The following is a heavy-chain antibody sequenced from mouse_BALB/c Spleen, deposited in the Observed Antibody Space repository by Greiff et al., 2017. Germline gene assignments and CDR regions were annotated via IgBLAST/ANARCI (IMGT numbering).Heavy chain of an antibody. CDR2: ISSGGSYT. CDR3: ARRDYDGYPAWFAY. CDR1: GFTFSSYG. D-gene: IGHD2-3*01. Sequence: EVQVVESGGDLVKPGGSLKLSCAASGFTFSSYGMSWVRQTPDKRLEWVATISSGGSYTYYPDSVKGRFTISRDNAKNTLYLQMSSLKSEDTAMYYCARRDYDGYPAWFAYWGQGTLVTVSA. J-gene: IGHJ3*01. V-gene: IGHV5-6*01.